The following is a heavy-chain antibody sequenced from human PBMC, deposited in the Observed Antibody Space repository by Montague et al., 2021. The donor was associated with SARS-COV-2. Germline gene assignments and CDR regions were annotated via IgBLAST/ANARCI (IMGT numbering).Heavy chain of an antibody. CDR3: ARSGDPGTTVTYLY. V-gene: IGHV4-39*07. D-gene: IGHD4-11*01. Sequence: SETLSLTCTFSGGSISTIVNFWGWIRQPPGKGLEWIGSISYTGSTYHNPSLKSRVTMSVDTSKNQFSLKLNSVTAADPAVYYCARSGDPGTTVTYLYWGQGTLVTVSS. J-gene: IGHJ4*02. CDR2: ISYTGST. CDR1: GGSISTIVNF.